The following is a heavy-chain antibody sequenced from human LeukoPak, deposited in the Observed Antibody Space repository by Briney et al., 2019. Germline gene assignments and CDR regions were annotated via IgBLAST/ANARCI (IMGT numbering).Heavy chain of an antibody. J-gene: IGHJ4*02. D-gene: IGHD2/OR15-2a*01. CDR1: GYTFSGFY. V-gene: IGHV1-2*02. CDR3: ARVPHSTTSGTVFLHYFDY. CDR2: INPNSGVT. Sequence: ASVKVSCKASGYTFSGFYIHWVRQAPGQGLEWMGWINPNSGVTNYAQKLQGRVTITRDTSIDTAYMQLSRLRSDDTAVYYCARVPHSTTSGTVFLHYFDYWGQGTLVPVSS.